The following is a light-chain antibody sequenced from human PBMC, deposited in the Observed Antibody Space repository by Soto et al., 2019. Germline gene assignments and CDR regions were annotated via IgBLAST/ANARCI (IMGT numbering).Light chain of an antibody. V-gene: IGKV3-20*01. CDR2: GAS. CDR3: QQYGNSPYT. J-gene: IGKJ2*01. Sequence: EIVLTQSPGTLSLSPGERATLSCRASQSVSSSYLAWYRQKPGQAPRLLIYGASSRATGIPDRFSGSGSGTDFTLTIIRLEPEDFAVYYCQQYGNSPYTFGQGTKREIK. CDR1: QSVSSSY.